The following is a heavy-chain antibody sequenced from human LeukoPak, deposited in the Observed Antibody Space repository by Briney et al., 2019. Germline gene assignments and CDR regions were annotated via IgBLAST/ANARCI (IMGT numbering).Heavy chain of an antibody. CDR2: IYTSGST. J-gene: IGHJ4*02. D-gene: IGHD3-22*01. CDR3: ARGGSRYYTSYNFDY. V-gene: IGHV4-4*07. Sequence: SETLSLTCTVSGGSISSYYWSWIRQPAGKGLEWIGRIYTSGSTNYNPSLKSRVTMSVDTSKNQFSLKLSSVTAADTAVYYCARGGSRYYTSYNFDYWGQGTLVTVSS. CDR1: GGSISSYY.